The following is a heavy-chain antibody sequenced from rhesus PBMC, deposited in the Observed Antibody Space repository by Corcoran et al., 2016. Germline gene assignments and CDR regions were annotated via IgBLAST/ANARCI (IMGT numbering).Heavy chain of an antibody. V-gene: IGHV7-193*02. CDR1: GYSLPTYG. J-gene: IGHJ4*01. CDR3: ARLESYGNFDY. Sequence: QVQLVQSGPEVKQPGASVKVSCKASGYSLPTYGMNLVRQAPGQGLEWMGWMNTYTGNPTYSQGFTERFVFSMDTSVSTVYLEISSLKGEDTAVYYCARLESYGNFDYWGQGVLVTVSS. D-gene: IGHD5-36*01. CDR2: MNTYTGNP.